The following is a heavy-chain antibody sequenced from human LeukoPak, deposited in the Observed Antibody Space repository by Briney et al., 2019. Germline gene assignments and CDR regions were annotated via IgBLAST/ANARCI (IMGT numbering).Heavy chain of an antibody. CDR3: ARGWHSSSVLDY. CDR1: GFTFSNYW. Sequence: PGGSLRLSCAASGFTFSNYWMHWVRQGPGKGLEWIGEINHSGSTNYNPSLKSRVTISVGTSKNQFSLKLSSVTAADTAVYYCARGWHSSSVLDYWGQGTLVTVSS. CDR2: INHSGST. J-gene: IGHJ4*02. V-gene: IGHV4-34*01. D-gene: IGHD6-6*01.